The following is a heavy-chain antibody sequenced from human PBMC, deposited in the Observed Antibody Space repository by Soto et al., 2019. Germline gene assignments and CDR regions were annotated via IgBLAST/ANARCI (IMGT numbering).Heavy chain of an antibody. J-gene: IGHJ3*02. Sequence: PGGSLRLSCAASGFTFSDYYRSWIRQAPGKGLECVSYISPSSSYTNYAVSVKGRFTISRDNAKNSVYLQMNSLRAEDTAVYYCARNHIAASGTSAYDIWGQGTMVTV. D-gene: IGHD6-13*01. CDR1: GFTFSDYY. CDR2: ISPSSSYT. V-gene: IGHV3-11*06. CDR3: ARNHIAASGTSAYDI.